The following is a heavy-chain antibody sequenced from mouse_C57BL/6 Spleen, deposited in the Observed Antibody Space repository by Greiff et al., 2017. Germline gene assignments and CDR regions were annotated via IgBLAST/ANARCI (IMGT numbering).Heavy chain of an antibody. CDR2: IDPSDSYT. J-gene: IGHJ1*03. Sequence: QVQLQQPGAELVKPGASVKLSCKASGYTFTSYWMQWVKQRPGQGLEWIGEIDPSDSYTNYNQKFKGKATLTVDQSSSTAYMQLNSLTSEDSAVYYCARDYGSRRSYWYFDVWGTGTTVTVSS. CDR1: GYTFTSYW. V-gene: IGHV1-50*01. D-gene: IGHD1-1*01. CDR3: ARDYGSRRSYWYFDV.